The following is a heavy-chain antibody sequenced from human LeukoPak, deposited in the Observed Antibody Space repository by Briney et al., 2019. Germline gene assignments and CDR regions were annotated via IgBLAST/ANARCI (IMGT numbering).Heavy chain of an antibody. V-gene: IGHV4-59*11. CDR1: DVSISSHY. CDR2: MRDTVNT. CDR3: ATIKRGNIYGYFDF. Sequence: SETLSLTCSVSDVSISSHYWSWLRQPPGKGLEWIAYMRDTVNTKDNPSFKSRLTLSADTSKNQFSLRLSSVTAADSAVYYCATIKRGNIYGYFDFRGQGILVTVSS. D-gene: IGHD5-18*01. J-gene: IGHJ4*02.